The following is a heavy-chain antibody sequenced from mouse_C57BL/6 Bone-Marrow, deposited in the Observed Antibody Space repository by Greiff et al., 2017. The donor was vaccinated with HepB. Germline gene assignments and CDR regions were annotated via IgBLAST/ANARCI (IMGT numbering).Heavy chain of an antibody. V-gene: IGHV1-69*01. CDR2: IDPSDSYT. J-gene: IGHJ4*01. Sequence: QVQLQQPGAELVMPGASVKLSCKASGYTFTSYWMHWVKQRPGQGLEWIGEIDPSDSYTNYNQKFKGKSTLTVDKSSSTSYMQLSSLTSEDSAVYYCARENRDKKDYAMDYWGQGTSVTVSS. D-gene: IGHD2-14*01. CDR1: GYTFTSYW. CDR3: ARENRDKKDYAMDY.